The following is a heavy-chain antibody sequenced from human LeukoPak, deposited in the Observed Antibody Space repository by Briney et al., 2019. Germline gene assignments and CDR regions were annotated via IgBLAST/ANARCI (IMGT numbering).Heavy chain of an antibody. CDR3: ARGKITMVRGVINDYGMDV. CDR2: IGTAGDP. J-gene: IGHJ6*04. D-gene: IGHD3-10*01. Sequence: GGSLRLSCAASGFTFSSYDMHWVRQATGKGLEWVSAIGTAGDPYYPGSVKGRFTISRENAKNSLYLQMNSLRAGDMAVYYCARGKITMVRGVINDYGMDVWGKGTTVTVSS. CDR1: GFTFSSYD. V-gene: IGHV3-13*05.